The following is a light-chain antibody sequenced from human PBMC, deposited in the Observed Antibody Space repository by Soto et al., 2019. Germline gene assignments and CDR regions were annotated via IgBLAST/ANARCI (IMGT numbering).Light chain of an antibody. CDR2: GAS. V-gene: IGKV3-20*01. J-gene: IGKJ4*01. Sequence: EIVLTQSPGTLSLSPGEGATLSCRASQSVSSSYLAWYQQKPGQAPRLLIYGASSRATGIPDRFSGSGSGTDFTLTISRLEPEDFAVYDGQQYGSSQRLTFGGGTKVDIK. CDR3: QQYGSSQRLT. CDR1: QSVSSSY.